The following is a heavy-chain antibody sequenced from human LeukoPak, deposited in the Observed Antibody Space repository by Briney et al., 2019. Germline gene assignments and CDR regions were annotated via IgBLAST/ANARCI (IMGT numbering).Heavy chain of an antibody. CDR2: ISSSSSTI. Sequence: GGSLRLSCAASGFTFSSYSMNWVRQAPGKGLEWVSYISSSSSTIYYADSVKGRFTISRDNAKNSLYLQMNSLRAEDTAVYYCARRPSDYWGQGTLVTVSS. J-gene: IGHJ4*02. CDR1: GFTFSSYS. CDR3: ARRPSDY. V-gene: IGHV3-48*01.